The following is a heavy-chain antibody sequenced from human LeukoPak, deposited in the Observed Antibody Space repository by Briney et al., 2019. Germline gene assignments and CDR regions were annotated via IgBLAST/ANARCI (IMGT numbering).Heavy chain of an antibody. CDR1: GGSISSSNSY. V-gene: IGHV4-39*02. D-gene: IGHD3-3*01. CDR2: IYYSGST. Sequence: SETLSLTCTVSGGSISSSNSYWGWIRQPPGKGLEWIGSIYYSGSTYYNLSLKSRVTISVDTSKNQFSLKLNSVTAADTAAYYCARDRYDFWSGYCYGMDVWGQGTTVTVSS. J-gene: IGHJ6*02. CDR3: ARDRYDFWSGYCYGMDV.